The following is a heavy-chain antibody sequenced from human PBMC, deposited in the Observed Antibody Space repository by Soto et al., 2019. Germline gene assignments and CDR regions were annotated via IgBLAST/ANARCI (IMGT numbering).Heavy chain of an antibody. CDR1: GFIFSDSA. CDR2: IRNKVNNYAT. V-gene: IGHV3-73*02. Sequence: EVQLVESGGGLVQPGGSLKLSCAASGFIFSDSAIHWVRQASGKGLEWVGRIRNKVNNYATAYAASVKGRFTISRDDSMKTTYLQMNSLTIEDTAVYYCTRRRDWTAMDPLDYWGQGTLVTVSS. D-gene: IGHD5-18*01. J-gene: IGHJ4*02. CDR3: TRRRDWTAMDPLDY.